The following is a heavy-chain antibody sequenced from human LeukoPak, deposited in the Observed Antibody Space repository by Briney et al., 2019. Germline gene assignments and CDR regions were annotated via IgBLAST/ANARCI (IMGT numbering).Heavy chain of an antibody. CDR1: GGTFSSYA. CDR2: IIPIFGTA. V-gene: IGHV1-69*01. Sequence: SVKVSCKASGGTFSSYAISWVRQAPGQGREWMGGIIPIFGTANYAQKFQGRVTITADESTSTAYMELSSLRSEATAVYYGARGYSYGPPGDYWGQGTLVTVSS. CDR3: ARGYSYGPPGDY. J-gene: IGHJ4*02. D-gene: IGHD5-18*01.